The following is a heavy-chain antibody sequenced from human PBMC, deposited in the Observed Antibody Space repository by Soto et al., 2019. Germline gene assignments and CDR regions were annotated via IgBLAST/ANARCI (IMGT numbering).Heavy chain of an antibody. D-gene: IGHD6-13*01. CDR1: GYTFTSYF. CDR2: MTRRGGST. Sequence: QVQLVQSGAEVKKPGASVKVSCKGFGYTFTSYFMHWVQQAPEQGIELMGIMTRRGGSTSDAQKFQGRVTMTRDTSTSTVYMELSSLRFEATAVYYCATAAAAGNGRRMDVWGKGNTVTVSS. V-gene: IGHV1-46*01. CDR3: ATAAAAGNGRRMDV. J-gene: IGHJ6*04.